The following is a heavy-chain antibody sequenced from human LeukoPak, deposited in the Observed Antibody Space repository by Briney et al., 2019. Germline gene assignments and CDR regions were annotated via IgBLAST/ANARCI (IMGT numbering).Heavy chain of an antibody. J-gene: IGHJ6*02. V-gene: IGHV3-30*04. CDR1: GFTFSSYA. CDR3: AKVGSSGYYYYYYGMDV. D-gene: IGHD3-22*01. CDR2: ISFDGSNK. Sequence: GGSLRLSCAASGFTFSSYAMHWVRQAPGKGLEWVAVISFDGSNKYYADSVKGRFTISRDNSKNTLYLQMNSLRAEDTAVYYCAKVGSSGYYYYYYGMDVWGQGTTVTVSS.